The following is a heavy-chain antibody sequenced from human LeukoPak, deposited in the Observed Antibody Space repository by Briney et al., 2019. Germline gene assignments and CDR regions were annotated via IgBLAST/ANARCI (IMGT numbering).Heavy chain of an antibody. V-gene: IGHV1-69*04. CDR3: ARGDYYDSGPIIGMDV. CDR1: GGTFSSYA. Sequence: ASVKVSCKASGGTFSSYAISWVRQAPGQGLEWMGRIIPIFGIANYAQKFQGRVTITADKSTSTAYMELSSLRSEDTAVYYCARGDYYDSGPIIGMDVWGQGTTVTVSS. D-gene: IGHD3-10*01. CDR2: IIPIFGIA. J-gene: IGHJ6*02.